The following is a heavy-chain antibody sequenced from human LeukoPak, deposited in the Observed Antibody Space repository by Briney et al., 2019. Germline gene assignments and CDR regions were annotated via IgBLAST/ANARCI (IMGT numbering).Heavy chain of an antibody. D-gene: IGHD3-22*01. V-gene: IGHV4-34*01. CDR1: GGSFSGYY. J-gene: IGHJ6*03. Sequence: SETLSLTCAVYGGSFSGYYWGWIRQPPGKGLEWIGEINHSGSTNYNPSLKSRVTISVDTSKNQFSLKLSSVTAADTAVYYCARGRGYAYYYYMDVWGKGTTVTVSS. CDR3: ARGRGYAYYYYMDV. CDR2: INHSGST.